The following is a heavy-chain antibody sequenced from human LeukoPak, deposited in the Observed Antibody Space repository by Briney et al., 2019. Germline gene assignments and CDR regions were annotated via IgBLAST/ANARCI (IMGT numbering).Heavy chain of an antibody. CDR3: ARARVYYDSSGYVTYFDY. D-gene: IGHD3-22*01. J-gene: IGHJ4*02. V-gene: IGHV4-59*01. CDR1: GGSISSYY. Sequence: PSETLSLTCTVSGGSISSYYWSWIRQPPGKGLEWIAYIYYSGSTNYNPSLKSRVTISVDTSKNQFSLKLSSVTAADTAVYYCARARVYYDSSGYVTYFDYWGQGTLVTVSS. CDR2: IYYSGST.